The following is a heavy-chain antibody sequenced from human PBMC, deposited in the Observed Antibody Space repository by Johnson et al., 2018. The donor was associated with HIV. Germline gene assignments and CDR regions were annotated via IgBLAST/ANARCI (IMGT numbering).Heavy chain of an antibody. Sequence: VQLVESGGGVVQPGRSLRLSCAASGFTFRSYAMHWVRQGPGKGLQWVSGIGITGDTYYAGSVKGRFTISRDHAKNSLYLQMNSLTAGDMAVYYCARGSVFDIWGRGTMVTVSS. D-gene: IGHD3-3*01. CDR2: IGITGDT. CDR1: GFTFRSYA. V-gene: IGHV3-13*01. CDR3: ARGSVFDI. J-gene: IGHJ3*02.